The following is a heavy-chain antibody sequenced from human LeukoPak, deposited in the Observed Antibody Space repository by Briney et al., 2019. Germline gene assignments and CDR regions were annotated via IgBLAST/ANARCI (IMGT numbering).Heavy chain of an antibody. V-gene: IGHV1-18*01. CDR2: ISAYNGNT. D-gene: IGHD2-2*02. J-gene: IGHJ4*02. CDR1: GYTFTSYG. CDR3: ARDPTRVAIHQFDY. Sequence: GASVKVSCKASGYTFTSYGISRVRQAPGQGLEWMGWISAYNGNTNYAQKLQGRVTMTTDTSTSTAYMELRSLRSDDTAVYYCARDPTRVAIHQFDYWGQGTLVTVSS.